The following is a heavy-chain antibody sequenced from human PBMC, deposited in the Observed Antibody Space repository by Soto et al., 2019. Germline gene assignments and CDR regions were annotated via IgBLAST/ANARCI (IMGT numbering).Heavy chain of an antibody. J-gene: IGHJ6*02. D-gene: IGHD5-12*01. CDR1: GYTFTSYG. Sequence: GASVKVSCKASGYTFTSYGISWVRQAPGQGLEWMGGIIPIFGTANYAQKFQGRVTITADESTSTAYMELSSLRSEDTAVYYCAREGVATTSYVWGQGTTVTVSS. V-gene: IGHV1-69*13. CDR2: IIPIFGTA. CDR3: AREGVATTSYV.